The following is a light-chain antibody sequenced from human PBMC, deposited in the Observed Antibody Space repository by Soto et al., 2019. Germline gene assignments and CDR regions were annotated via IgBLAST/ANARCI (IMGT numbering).Light chain of an antibody. CDR1: SSDVGAYNY. V-gene: IGLV2-14*01. CDR3: SSYTTSTTLV. Sequence: QSVLTQPAYVSGSPGQSITISCTGTSSDVGAYNYVSWYQHHPGKAPKLMIYEVNNRPSGVSNRFSGSKSGNTASLTISGLQAEDEADYYCSSYTTSTTLVLGGGTKLTVL. CDR2: EVN. J-gene: IGLJ2*01.